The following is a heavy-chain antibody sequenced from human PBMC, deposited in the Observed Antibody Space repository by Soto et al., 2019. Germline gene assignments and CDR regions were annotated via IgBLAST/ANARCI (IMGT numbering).Heavy chain of an antibody. CDR1: GFTFNKYA. CDR2: ISDGGDST. J-gene: IGHJ6*02. D-gene: IGHD6-19*01. CDR3: AKDRISMVVAVAFYYGGDV. Sequence: GGSLRLSCAASGFTFNKYAMNWVRQAPGKGLEWVSGISDGGDSTFYADSVKGRFTISRDNSKNTLYLQMNSLRAEDTALYYCAKDRISMVVAVAFYYGGDVWGQGTTVTVSS. V-gene: IGHV3-23*01.